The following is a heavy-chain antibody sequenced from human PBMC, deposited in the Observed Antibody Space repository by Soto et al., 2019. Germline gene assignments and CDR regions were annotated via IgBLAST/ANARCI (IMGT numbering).Heavy chain of an antibody. D-gene: IGHD4-17*01. Sequence: EVQLLESGGGLVQPGGSLRLSCVASGFTFSNYAMSWVRQAPGEGLEWVSAISGSGDTTFYADSVKGRFTIYRDNSRNTLYLQMSSLRAEDTAVFYCAKEGGTATTPYVAHWGQGTLVTVSS. J-gene: IGHJ4*02. V-gene: IGHV3-23*01. CDR1: GFTFSNYA. CDR3: AKEGGTATTPYVAH. CDR2: ISGSGDTT.